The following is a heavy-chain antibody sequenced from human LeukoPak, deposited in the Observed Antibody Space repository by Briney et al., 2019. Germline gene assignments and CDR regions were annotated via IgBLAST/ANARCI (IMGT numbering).Heavy chain of an antibody. V-gene: IGHV3-48*01. J-gene: IGHJ4*02. CDR1: GFTFSSSR. Sequence: GGSLRLSCEVSGFTFSSSRMNWVRQAPGKGLEWVSYISSRGTTKHYADSVKGRFTISRDSAKNALYLQMNSLRVEDTAVYYCAKDFRIGYSAHFDYWGQGALVTVSS. CDR3: AKDFRIGYSAHFDY. CDR2: ISSRGTTK. D-gene: IGHD2-21*01.